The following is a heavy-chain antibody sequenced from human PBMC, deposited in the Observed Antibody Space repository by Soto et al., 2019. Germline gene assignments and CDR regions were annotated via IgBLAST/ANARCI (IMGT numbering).Heavy chain of an antibody. D-gene: IGHD2-21*02. CDR1: GYTFASYY. CDR3: ARDLAYCGGDCYSDY. J-gene: IGHJ4*02. V-gene: IGHV1-46*01. CDR2: INPSGGST. Sequence: ASVKVSCKASGYTFASYYMHWVRQAPGQGLEWMGIINPSGGSTSYAQKFQGRVTMTRDTSTSTVYMELSSLRSEDTAVYYCARDLAYCGGDCYSDYWGQGTLVTVSS.